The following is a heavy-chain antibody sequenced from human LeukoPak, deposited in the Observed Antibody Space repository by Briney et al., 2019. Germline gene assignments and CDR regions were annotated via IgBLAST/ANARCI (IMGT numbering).Heavy chain of an antibody. CDR1: GFTFSSYA. D-gene: IGHD2-2*02. CDR2: ISYDGSNK. CDR3: ARGQEQFWAPAAISAHVDY. V-gene: IGHV3-30-3*01. J-gene: IGHJ4*02. Sequence: GGSLRLSCAASGFTFSSYAMHWVRQAPGKGLEWVAVISYDGSNKYYADSVKGRFTISRDNSKNTLYLQMNSLRAEDTAVYYCARGQEQFWAPAAISAHVDYWGQGTLVTVSS.